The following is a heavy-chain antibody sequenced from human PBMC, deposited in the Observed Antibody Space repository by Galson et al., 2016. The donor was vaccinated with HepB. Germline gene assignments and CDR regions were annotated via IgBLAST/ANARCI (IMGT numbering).Heavy chain of an antibody. CDR1: GESLSGYF. V-gene: IGHV4-34*01. CDR2: VNHRGTT. J-gene: IGHJ4*01. D-gene: IGHD3-10*01. CDR3: ARDGFPGFGSFFDY. Sequence: ETLSLTCTVSGESLSGYFWSWIRQPPGKGLEWIGEVNHRGTTNYAPSLESRVTISADTSKNQFSLNLSSVTAADTAVYFCARDGFPGFGSFFDYWGHGALVTVSS.